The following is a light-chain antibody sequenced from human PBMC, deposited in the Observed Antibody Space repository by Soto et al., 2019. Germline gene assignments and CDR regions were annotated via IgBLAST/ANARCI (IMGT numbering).Light chain of an antibody. CDR3: QQYGRSPTT. CDR2: GAS. CDR1: QGVSTY. J-gene: IGKJ1*01. Sequence: IVMTQSPATLSVSPWERDTFYCRASQGVSTYLAWYQQKRGQAPRFLIYGASSRATGIPDRFSGSGSGTDFTLTISRLEPEDFAVYYCQQYGRSPTTFGQGTKVDIK. V-gene: IGKV3-20*01.